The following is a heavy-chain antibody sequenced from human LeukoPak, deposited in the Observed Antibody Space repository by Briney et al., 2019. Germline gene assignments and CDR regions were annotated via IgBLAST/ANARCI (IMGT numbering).Heavy chain of an antibody. V-gene: IGHV4-59*01. CDR3: ARDDYRGVTNFDP. Sequence: SETLSLTCTVSGGSISSYYWNWIRQPPGKGLEWIGYIYTSGSTNYNPSLKSRVSISVDTSKNQFSLKLTSVTAADTAVYYCARDDYRGVTNFDPWGQGTLVTVSS. J-gene: IGHJ5*02. CDR1: GGSISSYY. D-gene: IGHD3-10*01. CDR2: IYTSGST.